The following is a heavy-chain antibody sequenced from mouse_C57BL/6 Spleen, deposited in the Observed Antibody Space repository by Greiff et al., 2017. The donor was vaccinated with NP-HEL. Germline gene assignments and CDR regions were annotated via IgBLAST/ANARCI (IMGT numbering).Heavy chain of an antibody. CDR2: INPSSGYT. D-gene: IGHD1-1*01. CDR3: ARSHGSSPGCAY. J-gene: IGHJ3*01. V-gene: IGHV1-4*01. CDR1: GYTFTSYT. Sequence: QVQLKESGAELARPGASVKMSCKASGYTFTSYTMHWVKQRPGQGLEWIGYINPSSGYTKYNQKFKDKATLTADKSSSTAYMQLSSLTSEDSAVDYCARSHGSSPGCAYWGQGTLVTVSA.